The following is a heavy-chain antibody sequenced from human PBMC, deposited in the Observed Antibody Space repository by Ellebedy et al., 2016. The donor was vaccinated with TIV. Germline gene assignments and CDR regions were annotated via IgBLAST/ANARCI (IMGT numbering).Heavy chain of an antibody. J-gene: IGHJ4*02. V-gene: IGHV3-23*01. CDR3: AKDSGKYGWNSEY. Sequence: GESLKISCAASGFTFDNFAMRWFRQAPGKGLEWVSAITGSGDRTFYADSVKGRFTISRDTSKNTLYLQMNSLRAEDTDIYYCAKDSGKYGWNSEYWGQGTQVTVSS. D-gene: IGHD3-10*01. CDR1: GFTFDNFA. CDR2: ITGSGDRT.